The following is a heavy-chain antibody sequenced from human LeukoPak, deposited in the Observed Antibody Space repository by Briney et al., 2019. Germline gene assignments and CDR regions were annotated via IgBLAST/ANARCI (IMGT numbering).Heavy chain of an antibody. V-gene: IGHV3-21*01. CDR1: GFTFSSYS. CDR2: ISSSSSYI. D-gene: IGHD3-22*01. J-gene: IGHJ4*02. Sequence: GGSLRLSCAAYGFTFSSYSMKWVRQAPGKGLEWVSSISSSSSYICYADSVKGRFTISRDNAKNSLYLQMNSLRAEDTAVYYCARDFGYDSSGYYAPGYWGQGTLVTVSS. CDR3: ARDFGYDSSGYYAPGY.